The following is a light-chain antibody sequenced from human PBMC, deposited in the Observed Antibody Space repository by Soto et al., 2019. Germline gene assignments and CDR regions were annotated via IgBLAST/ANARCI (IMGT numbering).Light chain of an antibody. Sequence: DIQMNQAPSSLSASVGDRVIVTCRASQSISNYLNWYQQKPGIAPKLLISAASSLQSGVPSRFSGSGSGTDFTLTISSLQPEDFATYYGQQGYSTPRTFGQGTKVEIK. CDR3: QQGYSTPRT. CDR1: QSISNY. CDR2: AAS. J-gene: IGKJ1*01. V-gene: IGKV1-39*01.